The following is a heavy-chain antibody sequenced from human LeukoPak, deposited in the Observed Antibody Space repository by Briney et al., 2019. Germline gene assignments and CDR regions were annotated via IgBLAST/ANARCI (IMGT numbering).Heavy chain of an antibody. Sequence: GASVKVSCKASGGTFSSYAIIGARQAPGQGLEWMGRIIPIFGTANYAQKFQGRVTITADKSTSTAYMELSSLRSEDTAVYYCAGAHTLGYCTNGVCYTGGHQYYFYYWGQGTLVTVSS. CDR3: AGAHTLGYCTNGVCYTGGHQYYFYY. CDR2: IIPIFGTA. V-gene: IGHV1-69*06. D-gene: IGHD2-8*01. J-gene: IGHJ4*02. CDR1: GGTFSSYA.